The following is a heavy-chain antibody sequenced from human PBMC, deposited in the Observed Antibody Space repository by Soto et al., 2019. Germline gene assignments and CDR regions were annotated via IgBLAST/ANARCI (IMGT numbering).Heavy chain of an antibody. CDR3: SIGSWSAETFDV. CDR2: IIPMLTVT. J-gene: IGHJ3*01. D-gene: IGHD2-2*01. Sequence: QVHLEQSGAEVKKPGSSVKVSCKAAGGNFSTYTLLWVRQAPGQGLEWMGRIIPMLTVTNSAQKFQGRVTLTADKSTSTAFMELTSLTSDDTAVYYCSIGSWSAETFDVWGQGTMVTVSS. V-gene: IGHV1-69*02. CDR1: GGNFSTYT.